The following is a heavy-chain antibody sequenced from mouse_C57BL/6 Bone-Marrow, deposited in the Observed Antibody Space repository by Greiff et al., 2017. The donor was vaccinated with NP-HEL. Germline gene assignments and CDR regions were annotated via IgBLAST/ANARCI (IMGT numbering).Heavy chain of an antibody. J-gene: IGHJ2*01. CDR3: ARGGNFFEC. CDR1: GYTFTDYY. V-gene: IGHV1-26*01. CDR2: INPNNGGT. D-gene: IGHD2-1*01. Sequence: VQLQQSGPELVKPGASVKISCKASGYTFTDYYMNWVKQSHGKSLEWIGDINPNNGGTSYNQKFKGKATLTVDKSSSTAYMELRSLTSEDSAVYYCARGGNFFECWGQGTTLTVAS.